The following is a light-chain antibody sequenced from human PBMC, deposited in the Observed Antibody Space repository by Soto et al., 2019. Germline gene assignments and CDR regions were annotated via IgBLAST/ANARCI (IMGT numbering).Light chain of an antibody. CDR3: QQYSNWPFT. V-gene: IGKV3-15*01. J-gene: IGKJ2*01. CDR2: GES. CDR1: QSVGSN. Sequence: EIVMTQSPGTLSLSPGERLPPSCRASQSVGSNLAWYQQKPGQVPRLLIYGESSRATGIPTTFSGSGSGAEFTLTISSLQSEDFAIYYCQQYSNWPFTFGQGTKVDIK.